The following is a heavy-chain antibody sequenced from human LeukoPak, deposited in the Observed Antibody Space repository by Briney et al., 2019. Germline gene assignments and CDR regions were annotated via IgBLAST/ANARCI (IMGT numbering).Heavy chain of an antibody. Sequence: SVKVSCKASGGTFSSHAISWVRQAPGQGLEWMGGIIPIFGTAKYAQKFQGRVTITADESTSTAYMELSSLRSEDMAVYYCARDSSEFRSLIPHWGQGTLVTVSS. V-gene: IGHV1-69*13. J-gene: IGHJ1*01. D-gene: IGHD2-21*01. CDR1: GGTFSSHA. CDR3: ARDSSEFRSLIPH. CDR2: IIPIFGTA.